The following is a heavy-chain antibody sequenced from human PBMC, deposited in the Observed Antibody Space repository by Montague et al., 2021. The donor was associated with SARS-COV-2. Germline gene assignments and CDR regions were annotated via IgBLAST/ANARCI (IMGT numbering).Heavy chain of an antibody. CDR2: IYHSGST. Sequence: SETLSLTCAVSGGSISNSQWWSWVRQLPGKGLEWIGEIYHSGSTNYNPSLKSRVTISVDKSKNQFSLKLNSVTAADTAVYYCASRGAGWFGSNPERFDYWGQGTLVTVSS. V-gene: IGHV4-4*02. CDR3: ASRGAGWFGSNPERFDY. D-gene: IGHD3-10*01. CDR1: GGSISNSQW. J-gene: IGHJ4*02.